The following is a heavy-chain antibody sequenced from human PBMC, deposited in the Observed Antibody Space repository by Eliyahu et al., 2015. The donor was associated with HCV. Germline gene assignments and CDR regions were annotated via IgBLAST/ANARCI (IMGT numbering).Heavy chain of an antibody. Sequence: APGKGLEWVSAISGSGGSTYYADSVKGRFTISRDNSKNTLYLQMNSLRAEDTAVYYCANSPARVVPAAIRGNWVRTNGGFDYWGQGTLVTVSS. V-gene: IGHV3-23*01. J-gene: IGHJ4*02. D-gene: IGHD2-2*02. CDR3: ANSPARVVPAAIRGNWVRTNGGFDY. CDR2: ISGSGGST.